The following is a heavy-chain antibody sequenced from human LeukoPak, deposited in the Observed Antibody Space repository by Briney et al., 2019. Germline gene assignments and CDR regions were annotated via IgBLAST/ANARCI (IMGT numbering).Heavy chain of an antibody. CDR3: ARYSRGPSCITFDY. Sequence: GESLQISCQCSGYTFTTYWIGWVREVPGKGLEWVGIIYLGDSDTRYSPSFQSQVNISADKSISPAYLQWSTLKASDTAMYYCARYSRGPSCITFDYWGQGTLVTVSS. CDR2: IYLGDSDT. D-gene: IGHD1-20*01. V-gene: IGHV5-51*01. CDR1: GYTFTTYW. J-gene: IGHJ4*02.